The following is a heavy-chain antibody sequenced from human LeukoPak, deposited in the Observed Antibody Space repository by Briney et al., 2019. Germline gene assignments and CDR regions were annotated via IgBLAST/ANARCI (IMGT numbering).Heavy chain of an antibody. CDR3: ARGTIGSYSSVHD. J-gene: IGHJ1*01. CDR2: INPKSGGI. V-gene: IGHV1-2*02. Sequence: ASVKVSCKGSGYTLTGYYIHRGRQGPGQGVEWVGWINPKSGGIDYAQRLQGRVTMTTDTSIATAYMELSRLTPDDTAVYFCARGTIGSYSSVHDWGQGTLVTVSS. CDR1: GYTLTGYY. D-gene: IGHD1-26*01.